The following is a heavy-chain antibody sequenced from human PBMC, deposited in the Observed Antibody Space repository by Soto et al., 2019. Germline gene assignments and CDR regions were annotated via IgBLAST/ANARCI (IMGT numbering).Heavy chain of an antibody. CDR1: GGSISSYY. CDR3: ARSRSGYYGYKFDY. Sequence: PSETLSLTCTVSGGSISSYYWSWIRQPPGKGLEWIGYIYYSGSTNYNPSLKSRVTISVATSKNQFSLKLSSVTAADTAVYYYARSRSGYYGYKFDYWGQGTLVTVSS. D-gene: IGHD5-12*01. CDR2: IYYSGST. V-gene: IGHV4-59*01. J-gene: IGHJ4*02.